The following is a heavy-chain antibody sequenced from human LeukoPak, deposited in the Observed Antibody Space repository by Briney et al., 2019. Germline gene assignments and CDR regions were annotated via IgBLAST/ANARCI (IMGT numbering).Heavy chain of an antibody. Sequence: SVKVSCKASGGTFSNYGISWVRQAPGQGLEWMGEILPLFGTANYAQKFQGRVTLTADESTSTAYTELSSLRSDDTAVYYCARAEHYDILTGYDPRYYFDYWGQGTLVTVSS. CDR2: ILPLFGTA. D-gene: IGHD3-9*01. CDR1: GGTFSNYG. CDR3: ARAEHYDILTGYDPRYYFDY. V-gene: IGHV1-69*13. J-gene: IGHJ4*02.